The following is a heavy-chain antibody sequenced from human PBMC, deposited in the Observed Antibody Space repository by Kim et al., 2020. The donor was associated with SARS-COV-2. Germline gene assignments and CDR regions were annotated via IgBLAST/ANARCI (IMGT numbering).Heavy chain of an antibody. D-gene: IGHD6-13*01. V-gene: IGHV1-46*01. Sequence: FQGRVTMTRDTSTSTVYMELSSLRSEDTAVYYCARDRIAAAGAEGDYFDYWGQGTLVTVSS. J-gene: IGHJ4*02. CDR3: ARDRIAAAGAEGDYFDY.